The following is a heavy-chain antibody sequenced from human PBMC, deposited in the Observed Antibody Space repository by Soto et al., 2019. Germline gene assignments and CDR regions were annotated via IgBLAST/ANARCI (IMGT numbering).Heavy chain of an antibody. CDR1: GFTFSSYS. V-gene: IGHV3-21*01. CDR2: ISSSSSYI. CDR3: ARVDSSGWYPGAFDI. J-gene: IGHJ3*02. D-gene: IGHD6-19*01. Sequence: EVQLVESGRGLVKPGGSLRLSCAASGFTFSSYSMNWVRQAPGKGLKWVSSISSSSSYIYYADSVKGRFTISRDNAKNSLYLQMNSLRAEDTAVYYCARVDSSGWYPGAFDIWGQGTMVTVSS.